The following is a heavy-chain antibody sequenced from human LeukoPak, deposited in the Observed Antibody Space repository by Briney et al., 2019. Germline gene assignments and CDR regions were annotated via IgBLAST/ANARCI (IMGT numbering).Heavy chain of an antibody. CDR1: RGSFSGYY. J-gene: IGHJ6*03. D-gene: IGHD3-10*01. CDR2: INHSGST. Sequence: SETLSLTCADYRGSFSGYYWSWIRQPPGKGLEWIGEINHSGSTNYNPSLKSRVTISVDTSKNQFSLKLSSVTAADTAVYYCARGDRRFFYYYYMDVWGKGTTVTVSS. V-gene: IGHV4-34*01. CDR3: ARGDRRFFYYYYMDV.